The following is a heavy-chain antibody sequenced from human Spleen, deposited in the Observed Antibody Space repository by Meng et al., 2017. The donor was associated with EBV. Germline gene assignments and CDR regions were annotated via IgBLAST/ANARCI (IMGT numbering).Heavy chain of an antibody. Sequence: QVEVLLHGAVVETAGASVKVPRTLTGSIVTNVATSWVREVPGEGLDWMGGFLPILGAANYAQKFQGRLTITADKSTTTAFLELRSLRVNDTAVYFCARDGIAVPGGSNWFDPWGQGTLVTVSS. J-gene: IGHJ5*02. V-gene: IGHV1-69*06. CDR2: FLPILGAA. CDR3: ARDGIAVPGGSNWFDP. CDR1: GSIVTNVA. D-gene: IGHD6-19*01.